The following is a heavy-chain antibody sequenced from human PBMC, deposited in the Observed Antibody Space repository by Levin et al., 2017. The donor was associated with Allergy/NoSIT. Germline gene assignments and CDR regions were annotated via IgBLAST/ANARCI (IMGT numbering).Heavy chain of an antibody. Sequence: GGSLRLSCAASGFTFSSYAMSWVRQAPGKGLEWVSAISGSGGSTYYADSVKGRFTISRDNSKNTLYLQMNSLRAEDTAVYYCAKDTAIGVANTPGYWGQGTLVTVSS. J-gene: IGHJ4*02. V-gene: IGHV3-23*01. CDR2: ISGSGGST. CDR1: GFTFSSYA. CDR3: AKDTAIGVANTPGY. D-gene: IGHD3-3*01.